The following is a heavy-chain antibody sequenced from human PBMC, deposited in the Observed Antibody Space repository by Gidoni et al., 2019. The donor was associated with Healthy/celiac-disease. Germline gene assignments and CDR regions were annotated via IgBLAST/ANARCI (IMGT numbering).Heavy chain of an antibody. CDR3: ARAFRDWVAVAGIPPQFDY. CDR2: RNPNSGNT. CDR1: GYTFTRYD. J-gene: IGHJ4*02. V-gene: IGHV1-8*01. D-gene: IGHD6-19*01. Sequence: QVQLVQSGAEVKKPGASVKVSCKASGYTFTRYDINWVRQATGQGLEWMGWRNPNSGNTGYAQKFQGRVTMTRNTSISTAYMELSSLRSEDTAVYYCARAFRDWVAVAGIPPQFDYWGQGTLVTVSS.